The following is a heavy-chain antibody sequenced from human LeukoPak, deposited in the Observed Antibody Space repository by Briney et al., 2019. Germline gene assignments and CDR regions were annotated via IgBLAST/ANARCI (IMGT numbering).Heavy chain of an antibody. V-gene: IGHV1-18*01. CDR1: GYTFTSYG. J-gene: IGHJ4*02. D-gene: IGHD3-22*01. Sequence: ASVKVSCKASGYTFTSYGISWVRQAPGQGLEWMGWISAYNGNTNYAQKLQGRVTMTTDTSTSIAYMELRSLRSDDTAVYYCARRPGPYYYDSSGTLDYWGQGTLVTVSS. CDR3: ARRPGPYYYDSSGTLDY. CDR2: ISAYNGNT.